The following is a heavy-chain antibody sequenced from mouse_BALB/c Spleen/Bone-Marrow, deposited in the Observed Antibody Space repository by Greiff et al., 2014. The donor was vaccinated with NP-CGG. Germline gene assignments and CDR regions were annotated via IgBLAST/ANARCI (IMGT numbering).Heavy chain of an antibody. V-gene: IGHV1S130*01. CDR3: ARGGYGNYYFDY. D-gene: IGHD2-1*01. CDR2: IHPNSGNT. Sequence: QVQLQQSGSVLVRPGASVKLSCKASGYTFTCSWMHWAKQRPGQGLEWIGEIHPNSGNTNYNEKFKGKATLTVDTSSSTAYVDLSSLTSEDSAVYYCARGGYGNYYFDYWGQGTTLTVSS. CDR1: GYTFTCSW. J-gene: IGHJ2*01.